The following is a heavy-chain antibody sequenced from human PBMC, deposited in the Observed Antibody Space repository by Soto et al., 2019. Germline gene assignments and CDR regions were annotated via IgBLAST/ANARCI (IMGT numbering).Heavy chain of an antibody. Sequence: ASVKVSCKASGYTFTSYGISWVRQAPGQGLEWMGWISAYNGNTNYAQKLQGRVTMTTDTSTSTAYMELRSLRSDDTAVYYCARGRIVLMVYAIDFDYWGQGTLVTVSS. CDR3: ARGRIVLMVYAIDFDY. J-gene: IGHJ4*02. CDR2: ISAYNGNT. D-gene: IGHD2-8*01. V-gene: IGHV1-18*01. CDR1: GYTFTSYG.